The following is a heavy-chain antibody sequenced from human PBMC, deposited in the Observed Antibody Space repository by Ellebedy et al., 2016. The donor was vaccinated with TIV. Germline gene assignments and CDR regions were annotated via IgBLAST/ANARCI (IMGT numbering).Heavy chain of an antibody. V-gene: IGHV1-46*01. Sequence: ASVKVSCXASGYTFTSYYLHWVRQAPGQRLEWMGIINPSDGDTRYAQKFQGRVTMTRDTSTSRVYMELSSLRSDDAAVYYCARTPRTAARYPYEYWGQGTLVTVSS. CDR2: INPSDGDT. CDR3: ARTPRTAARYPYEY. D-gene: IGHD6-6*01. J-gene: IGHJ4*02. CDR1: GYTFTSYY.